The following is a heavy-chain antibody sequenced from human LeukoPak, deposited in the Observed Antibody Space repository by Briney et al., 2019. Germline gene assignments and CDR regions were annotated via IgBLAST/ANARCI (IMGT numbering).Heavy chain of an antibody. CDR1: GFTFDDYA. Sequence: GRSLRLSCAASGFTFDDYAMHWVRQAPGKGLEWVSGISWNSGSIGYADSVKGRFTISRDNAKNSLYLQMNSLRAEDTALYYCARGEGPLRTWGAFDIWGQGTMVTVSS. D-gene: IGHD4-17*01. CDR3: ARGEGPLRTWGAFDI. V-gene: IGHV3-9*01. CDR2: ISWNSGSI. J-gene: IGHJ3*02.